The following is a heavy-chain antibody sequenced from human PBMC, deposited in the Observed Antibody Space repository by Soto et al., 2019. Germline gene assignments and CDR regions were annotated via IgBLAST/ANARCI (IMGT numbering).Heavy chain of an antibody. D-gene: IGHD3-10*01. J-gene: IGHJ6*02. CDR1: GFTFGSYG. V-gene: IGHV3-33*01. CDR2: IWYDGSNK. Sequence: PGGSLRLSCAASGFTFGSYGMHWVRQAPGKGLEWVAVIWYDGSNKYYADSVKGRFTISRDNSKNTLYLQMNSLRAEDTAVYYCARGPGYGSGSYYYYYGMDVWGQGTTVTVSS. CDR3: ARGPGYGSGSYYYYYGMDV.